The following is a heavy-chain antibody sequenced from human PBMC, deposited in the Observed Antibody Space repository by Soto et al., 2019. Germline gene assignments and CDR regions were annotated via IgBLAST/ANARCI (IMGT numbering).Heavy chain of an antibody. CDR1: GFIFQNFG. Sequence: PGGSMRLSCEASGFIFQNFGMHWGRQAPGKGLEWLGVVSCDGGRRYYADSVRGRLNISRDNPKNTLHLQLDRLSADDTAVYYCAKSWNLDFSATWYAPDYWGQGTLVTVSS. CDR3: AKSWNLDFSATWYAPDY. CDR2: VSCDGGRR. D-gene: IGHD6-13*01. J-gene: IGHJ4*02. V-gene: IGHV3-30*18.